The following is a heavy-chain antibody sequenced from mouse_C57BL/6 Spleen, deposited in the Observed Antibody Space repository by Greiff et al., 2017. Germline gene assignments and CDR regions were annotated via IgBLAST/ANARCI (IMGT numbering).Heavy chain of an antibody. Sequence: VQLQQSGPELVKPGASVKISCKASGYAFSSSWMNWVKQRPGQGLEWIGRIYPGDGDTNYNGKFKGKATLTADKSSSTAYMQLSSLASEDSAVYCCAIDGYPYCYAMDYWGQGTLVTVSA. V-gene: IGHV1-82*01. CDR3: AIDGYPYCYAMDY. J-gene: IGHJ4*01. CDR2: IYPGDGDT. D-gene: IGHD2-3*01. CDR1: GYAFSSSW.